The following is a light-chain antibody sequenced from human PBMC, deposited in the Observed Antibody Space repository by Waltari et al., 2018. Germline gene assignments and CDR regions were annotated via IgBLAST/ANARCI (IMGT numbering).Light chain of an antibody. Sequence: DIQMTQSPFSLYSSLGDRVTITCRASESISNYVNWYQQKPGRDPKVLIYSASSVQSWFPSRFSGSGAGTDVTLTISSLQPEESATYYCQQCYNTPFTFGQVTKLEIK. J-gene: IGKJ2*01. CDR1: ESISNY. CDR2: SAS. V-gene: IGKV1-39*01. CDR3: QQCYNTPFT.